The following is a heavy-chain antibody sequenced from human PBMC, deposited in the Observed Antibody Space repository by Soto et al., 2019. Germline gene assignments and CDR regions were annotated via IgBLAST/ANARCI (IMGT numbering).Heavy chain of an antibody. D-gene: IGHD5-12*01. CDR2: ISWNSGSI. CDR1: GFTFDDYA. J-gene: IGHJ4*02. Sequence: EVQLVESGGGLVQPGRSLRLSCAASGFTFDDYAMHWVRQAPGKGLEWVSGISWNSGSIGYADSVKGRFTLSRDNAKNSLYLQMNSLRAEDTALYYCAKVMKRATSNYFDYWGQGTLVTVSS. CDR3: AKVMKRATSNYFDY. V-gene: IGHV3-9*01.